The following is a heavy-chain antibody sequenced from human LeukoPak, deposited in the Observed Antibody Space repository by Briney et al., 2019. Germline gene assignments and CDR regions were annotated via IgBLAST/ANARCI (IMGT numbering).Heavy chain of an antibody. J-gene: IGHJ4*02. CDR3: ARLSDSSGYYYGGFDY. CDR2: INHRGST. V-gene: IGHV4-34*01. Sequence: SETLSLTCAVYGGSFSGFYWSWIRQPPGKGLEWIGEINHRGSTNYNPSLKSRVTISVDTSKNQFSLKLSSVTAADTAVYYCARLSDSSGYYYGGFDYWGQGTLVTVSS. CDR1: GGSFSGFY. D-gene: IGHD3-22*01.